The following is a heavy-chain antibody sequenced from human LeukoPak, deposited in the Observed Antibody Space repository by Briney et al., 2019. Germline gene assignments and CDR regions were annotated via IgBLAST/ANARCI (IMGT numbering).Heavy chain of an antibody. CDR3: ARVALVLRYFDW. Sequence: GGSLRLSCAASGFTFSSYSMNWVRQAPGKGLEWVSSISSSSSYIYYADSVKGRFTISRDNAKNSLYLQMNSLRAEDTAVYYCARVALVLRYFDWLGQGTLVTVSS. CDR1: GFTFSSYS. V-gene: IGHV3-21*01. J-gene: IGHJ4*02. D-gene: IGHD3-9*01. CDR2: ISSSSSYI.